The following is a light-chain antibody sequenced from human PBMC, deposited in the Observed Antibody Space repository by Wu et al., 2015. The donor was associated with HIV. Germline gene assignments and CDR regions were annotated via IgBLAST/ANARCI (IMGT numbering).Light chain of an antibody. Sequence: DIQMTQSPSSLSASVGDRVTITCRASQSISNWLAWYQQKPGKGPNLLIYKASTLEGGAPSRFSGSGSGTESTLTISSLQPDDFATYYCQQYNVYPLTFGGGTKVEIK. CDR1: QSISNW. CDR3: QQYNVYPLT. V-gene: IGKV1-5*03. CDR2: KAS. J-gene: IGKJ4*01.